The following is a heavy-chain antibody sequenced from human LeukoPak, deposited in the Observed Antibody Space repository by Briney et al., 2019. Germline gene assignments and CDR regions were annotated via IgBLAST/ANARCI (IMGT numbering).Heavy chain of an antibody. J-gene: IGHJ4*02. D-gene: IGHD4-17*01. CDR1: GYTFTSYA. CDR3: ARAPSPKDGDYLFDY. CDR2: INAGNGNT. V-gene: IGHV1-3*01. Sequence: GASVKVSCKASGYTFTSYAMHWVRQAPGQRLEWMGWINAGNGNTKYSQKFQGRVTITRDTSASTAYMELSSLRSEDTAVYYCARAPSPKDGDYLFDYWGQGTLVTVSS.